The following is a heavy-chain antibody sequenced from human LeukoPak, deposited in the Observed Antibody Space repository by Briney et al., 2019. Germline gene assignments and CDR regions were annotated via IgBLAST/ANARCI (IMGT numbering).Heavy chain of an antibody. J-gene: IGHJ3*02. CDR2: IKQDGSEK. CDR3: ARAEGSSWYGAFDI. V-gene: IGHV3-7*01. D-gene: IGHD6-13*01. Sequence: GGSLRLSCAASGFIFTTCAMSWVRQAPGKGLEWVANIKQDGSEKYYVDSVKGRFTISRDNAKNSLYLQMNSLRAEDTAVYYCARAEGSSWYGAFDIWGQGTMVTVSS. CDR1: GFIFTTCA.